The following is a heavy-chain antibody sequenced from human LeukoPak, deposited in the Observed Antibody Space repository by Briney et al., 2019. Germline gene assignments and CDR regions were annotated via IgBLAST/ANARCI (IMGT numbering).Heavy chain of an antibody. D-gene: IGHD1-26*01. V-gene: IGHV3-53*01. Sequence: GGSLRLSCAASGFTVSSNYMSWVRQAPGKGLEWDSVIYSGGSTYYADSVKGRFTISRDNSKNTLYLQMNSLRAEDTAVYYCARERGRGSSSDYWGQGTLVTVSS. J-gene: IGHJ4*02. CDR1: GFTVSSNY. CDR2: IYSGGST. CDR3: ARERGRGSSSDY.